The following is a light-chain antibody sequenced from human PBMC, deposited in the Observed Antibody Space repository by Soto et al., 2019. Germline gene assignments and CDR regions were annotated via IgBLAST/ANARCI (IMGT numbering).Light chain of an antibody. J-gene: IGLJ3*02. V-gene: IGLV8-61*01. CDR1: SGPVFTSSY. CDR3: LLYLGGGIWV. Sequence: QAVVTQEPSFSVSPGGTVTLTCGLSSGPVFTSSYPNWYQQTPGQAPRTLIFITNTRSSGVPDRFSGSILGDKAALTITGAQADDDSYYYCLLYLGGGIWVFGGGTKVTVL. CDR2: ITN.